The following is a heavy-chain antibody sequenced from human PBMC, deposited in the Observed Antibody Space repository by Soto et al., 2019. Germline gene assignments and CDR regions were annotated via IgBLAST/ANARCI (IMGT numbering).Heavy chain of an antibody. V-gene: IGHV3-30*18. CDR2: ISYDGSNK. Sequence: GKGLEWVAVISYDGSNKYYAASVKGRVTISRDNSKNTLYLQMNSLRAEDTAVYYCAKEPIAGSGRTASTIWRQGTIVTVSS. CDR3: AKEPIAGSGRTASTI. D-gene: IGHD6-19*01. J-gene: IGHJ3*02.